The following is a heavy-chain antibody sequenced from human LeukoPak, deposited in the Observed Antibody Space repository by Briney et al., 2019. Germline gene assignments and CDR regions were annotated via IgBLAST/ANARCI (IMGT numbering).Heavy chain of an antibody. CDR3: ARMADCSSTSCHDY. CDR1: GGSISSGGYY. J-gene: IGHJ4*02. Sequence: PSETLSLTCTVSGGSISSGGYYWSWIRQPPGKGLEWIGYIYHSGSTYYNPSLKSRVTISVDRSKNQFSLKLSSVTAADTAVYYCARMADCSSTSCHDYWGQGTLVTVSS. V-gene: IGHV4-30-2*01. D-gene: IGHD2-2*01. CDR2: IYHSGST.